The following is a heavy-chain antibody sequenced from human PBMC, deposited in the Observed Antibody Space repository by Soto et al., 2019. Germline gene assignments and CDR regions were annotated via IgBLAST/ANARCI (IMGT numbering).Heavy chain of an antibody. Sequence: PSETLSLTCSVSGGSISNGGYYWTWIRQHPGKGLEWIGHIYYSGSTFYSPSLKSRVTISADTSKNQFSLKVSSVTAADTAVYYCARGLRSGYYYRFGVGFGMDVWGQGTTVTVSS. CDR1: GGSISNGGYY. CDR2: IYYSGST. D-gene: IGHD3-22*01. CDR3: ARGLRSGYYYRFGVGFGMDV. V-gene: IGHV4-31*03. J-gene: IGHJ6*02.